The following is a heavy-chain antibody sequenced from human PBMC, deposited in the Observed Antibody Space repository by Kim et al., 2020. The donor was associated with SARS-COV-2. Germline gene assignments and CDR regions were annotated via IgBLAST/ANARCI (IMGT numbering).Heavy chain of an antibody. CDR3: ARALFDSSGNPFDY. Sequence: GGSLRLSCTASGFTFSDYYMSWIRQAPGKGLEWASYISSGSRYTIYADSVKGRFTISRDNAKNSLYLQMNNLRAEDTAVYYCARALFDSSGNPFDYCGKG. CDR1: GFTFSDYY. D-gene: IGHD3-22*01. J-gene: IGHJ4*02. CDR2: ISSGSRYT. V-gene: IGHV3-11*06.